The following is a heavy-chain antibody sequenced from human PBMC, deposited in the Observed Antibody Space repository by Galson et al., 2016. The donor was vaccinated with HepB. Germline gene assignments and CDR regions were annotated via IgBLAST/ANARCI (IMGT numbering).Heavy chain of an antibody. Sequence: SLRLSCAVSGFAVRSNFMAWVRQAPGKGLEWVSLIYSGGSTYYADSVRGRFTISRDISKNTLFLEMLNLRAEDTAVYYCARVQTFYDYTWGTSRPRYFDYWGQGAQVTVSS. J-gene: IGHJ4*02. CDR1: GFAVRSNF. V-gene: IGHV3-53*01. CDR2: IYSGGST. CDR3: ARVQTFYDYTWGTSRPRYFDY. D-gene: IGHD3-16*02.